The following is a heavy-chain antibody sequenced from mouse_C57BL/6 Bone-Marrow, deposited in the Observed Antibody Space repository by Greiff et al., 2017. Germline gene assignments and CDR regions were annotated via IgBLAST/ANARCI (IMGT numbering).Heavy chain of an antibody. Sequence: QVQLQQPGAELVMPGASVKLSCKASGYTFTSYWMHWVKQRPGQGLEWIGEIDPSDSYTNYNQTFKGKSTLTVDKSSSTAYMQLSSLTSEDSAVYYCAPLRGDWYFDVWGTGTTVTVSS. V-gene: IGHV1-69*01. D-gene: IGHD2-4*01. CDR3: APLRGDWYFDV. J-gene: IGHJ1*03. CDR1: GYTFTSYW. CDR2: IDPSDSYT.